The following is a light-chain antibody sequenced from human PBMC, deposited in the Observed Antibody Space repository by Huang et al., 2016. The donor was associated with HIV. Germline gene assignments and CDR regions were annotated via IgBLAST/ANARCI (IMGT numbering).Light chain of an antibody. V-gene: IGKV1-12*01. CDR1: QGISSW. J-gene: IGKJ2*01. Sequence: DIQMTQSPSSGAASVGDIVTITCRSSQGISSWLSLYQQKPGKAPKLLIYAASSLQSGVPSRFSGSGSGTDFTLTISSLQPEDFATYYCQQANTFPYTFGQGTKLKIK. CDR2: AAS. CDR3: QQANTFPYT.